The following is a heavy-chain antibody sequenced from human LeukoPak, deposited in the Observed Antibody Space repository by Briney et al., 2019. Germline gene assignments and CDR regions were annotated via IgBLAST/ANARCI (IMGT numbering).Heavy chain of an antibody. CDR1: GFIFSDYG. CDR2: ISYDGSNK. CDR3: ARDRAFDI. V-gene: IGHV3-30*03. J-gene: IGHJ3*02. Sequence: GGSLRLSCAASGFIFSDYGITWVRQAPGKGLEWVAVISYDGSNKYYADSVKGRFTISRDNSKNTLYLQMNSLRAEDTAVYYCARDRAFDIWGQGTMVTVSS.